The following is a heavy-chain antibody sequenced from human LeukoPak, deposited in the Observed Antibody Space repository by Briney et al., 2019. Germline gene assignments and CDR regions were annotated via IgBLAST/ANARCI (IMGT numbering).Heavy chain of an antibody. CDR3: ASYREAYDLYPHGLDV. J-gene: IGHJ3*01. Sequence: SETLSLTCSVSGASVSTTAYFWNWIRQPAGEGLEWIGRIYASGNTHYNPSLKSRVTMSLDTSKNQFSLTMDSVTAADSAVYFCASYREAYDLYPHGLDVWGRGTVVTVSS. V-gene: IGHV4-61*02. CDR2: IYASGNT. CDR1: GASVSTTAYF. D-gene: IGHD5-24*01.